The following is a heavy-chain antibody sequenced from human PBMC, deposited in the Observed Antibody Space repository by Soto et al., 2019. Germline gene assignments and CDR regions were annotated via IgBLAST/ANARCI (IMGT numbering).Heavy chain of an antibody. CDR2: ISGSGGST. V-gene: IGHV3-23*01. Sequence: GGSLRLSCAASGFTFSSYAMSWVRQAPGKGLEWVSAISGSGGSTYYADSVKGRFTISRDNSKNTLYLQMNSLRAEDTAVYYCAKAQRVRDGYNYLDYWGQGTLVTVSS. J-gene: IGHJ4*02. CDR1: GFTFSSYA. D-gene: IGHD5-12*01. CDR3: AKAQRVRDGYNYLDY.